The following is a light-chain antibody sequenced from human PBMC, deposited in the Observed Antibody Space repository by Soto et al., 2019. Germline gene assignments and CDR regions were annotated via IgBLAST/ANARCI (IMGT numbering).Light chain of an antibody. CDR2: AAS. Sequence: DIQLTQSPSFLSASVGDRVTITCRASQGISSYLAWYQQKPGKAPKLLIYAASTLQSGVPSRFSGSGSGTEFTLTISSLQPEDFATYCCQQLNSYPLTFGAGTKVDIK. J-gene: IGKJ3*01. CDR1: QGISSY. CDR3: QQLNSYPLT. V-gene: IGKV1-9*01.